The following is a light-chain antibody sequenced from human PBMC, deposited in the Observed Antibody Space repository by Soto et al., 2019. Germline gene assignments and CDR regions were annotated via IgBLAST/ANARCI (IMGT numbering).Light chain of an antibody. V-gene: IGLV3-21*02. CDR2: DDS. Sequence: SYELTQPPSVSVATGQTARISCGGNNIGRKNVHWYQQKPGRAPVVVVYDDSDRPSGIPERFSGANSGDTATLTISRVEAGDEADYYCHVWDSSSGHYIFGTGTKVTVL. CDR1: NIGRKN. CDR3: HVWDSSSGHYI. J-gene: IGLJ1*01.